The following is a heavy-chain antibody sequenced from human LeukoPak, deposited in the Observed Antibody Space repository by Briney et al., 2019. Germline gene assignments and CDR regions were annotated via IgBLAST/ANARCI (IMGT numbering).Heavy chain of an antibody. J-gene: IGHJ5*02. CDR3: ARDQDGPGATVDH. D-gene: IGHD1-26*01. Sequence: PGGSLRLSCAASGFTLSNYWMQWVRQAPGKGLVWVSRINNDGSSTTYADSVKGRFTISRDNAKNTLYLQMNSLRAEDTAVYYCARDQDGPGATVDHWGQGILVTVSS. CDR2: INNDGSST. CDR1: GFTLSNYW. V-gene: IGHV3-74*01.